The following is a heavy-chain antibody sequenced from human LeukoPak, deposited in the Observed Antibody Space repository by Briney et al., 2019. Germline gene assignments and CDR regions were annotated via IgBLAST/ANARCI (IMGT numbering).Heavy chain of an antibody. V-gene: IGHV3-20*01. D-gene: IGHD2-15*01. J-gene: IGHJ4*02. Sequence: GGSLRLSCAASGFTFDVYGMSWVRQAPGKGLEWVSGINWNDGSTGYADSVKGRFTISRDNAKNSLYLQMNSLRAEDTALYHCARAEWGVAYYFDYWGQGTLVTVSS. CDR1: GFTFDVYG. CDR3: ARAEWGVAYYFDY. CDR2: INWNDGST.